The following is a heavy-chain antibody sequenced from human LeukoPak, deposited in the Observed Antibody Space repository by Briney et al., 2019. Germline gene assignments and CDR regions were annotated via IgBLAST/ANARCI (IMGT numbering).Heavy chain of an antibody. CDR3: ARGGGYYYFDY. V-gene: IGHV3-7*01. J-gene: IGHJ4*02. D-gene: IGHD3-22*01. CDR1: GFTFSSYW. CDR2: IKQDGSEK. Sequence: GGSLRLSCAASGFTFSSYWMSWVRQAPGKGLEWVANIKQDGSEKYYVDSVKGRFTISRDNAKNSLCLQMNSLRAEDTAVYYCARGGGYYYFDYWGQGTLVTVSS.